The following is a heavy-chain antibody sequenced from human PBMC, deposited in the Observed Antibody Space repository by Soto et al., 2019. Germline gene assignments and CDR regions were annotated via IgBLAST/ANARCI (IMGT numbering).Heavy chain of an antibody. J-gene: IGHJ6*02. V-gene: IGHV1-2*04. CDR3: ARGHSTDCSNGVCSFFYNHEMDV. CDR2: INPNSGGT. D-gene: IGHD2-8*01. Sequence: ASVKVSCKASGYTFTGYYMHWVRQAPGQGLEWMGWINPNSGGTSTAQKFQGWVTMTRDRSISTVYMELTRLRSDDTAVYFCARGHSTDCSNGVCSFFYNHEMDVWGQGTTVTVSS. CDR1: GYTFTGYY.